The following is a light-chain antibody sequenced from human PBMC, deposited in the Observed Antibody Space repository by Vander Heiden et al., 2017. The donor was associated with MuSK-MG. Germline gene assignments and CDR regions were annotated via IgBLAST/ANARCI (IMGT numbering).Light chain of an antibody. J-gene: IGKJ1*01. V-gene: IGKV1-33*01. CDR1: QDISNY. CDR3: QQYDNLLPWT. Sequence: DIQMTQSPSSLSASVGDRVTITCQASQDISNYLNWYQQKPGKAPKLLIYDASKLETGVPSRVSGSGSGTDFTFTISSLQPEDIATYYCQQYDNLLPWTFGQGTKVEIK. CDR2: DAS.